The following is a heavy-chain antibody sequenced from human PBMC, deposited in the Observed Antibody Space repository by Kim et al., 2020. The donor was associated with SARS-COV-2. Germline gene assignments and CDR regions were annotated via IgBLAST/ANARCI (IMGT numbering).Heavy chain of an antibody. Sequence: STNSTPSLKSRVTISVDTSKTPFSLKLSSVTAADTAVYYCARHVSQTHDPWGQGTLVTVSS. CDR3: ARHVSQTHDP. CDR2: ST. J-gene: IGHJ5*02. V-gene: IGHV4-59*08.